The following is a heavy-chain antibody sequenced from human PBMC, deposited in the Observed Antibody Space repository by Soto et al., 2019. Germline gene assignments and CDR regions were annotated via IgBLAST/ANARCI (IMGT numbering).Heavy chain of an antibody. D-gene: IGHD2-15*01. CDR2: ISAYNGNT. J-gene: IGHJ6*02. Sequence: GASVKVSCKASGYTFTSYGMSWVRQAPGQGLEWMGWISAYNGNTNYAQKLQGRVTMTTDTSTSTAYMELRSLRSDDTAVYYCARDIVVVVAATQGDYYYGMDVWGQGTTVTV. CDR3: ARDIVVVVAATQGDYYYGMDV. V-gene: IGHV1-18*01. CDR1: GYTFTSYG.